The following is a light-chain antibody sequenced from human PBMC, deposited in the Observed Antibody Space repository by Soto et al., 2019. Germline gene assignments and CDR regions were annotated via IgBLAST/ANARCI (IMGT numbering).Light chain of an antibody. Sequence: EVVLTQSPATLSLSPGERATLSCRASQSVSRYIAWYQQRPGQSPRLLIYDASNRATGIPARFSGSWSGTDFTLTIGSLEPEDFAVYYCQQRSHWPRTFGGGTKVEIK. J-gene: IGKJ4*01. V-gene: IGKV3-11*01. CDR2: DAS. CDR1: QSVSRY. CDR3: QQRSHWPRT.